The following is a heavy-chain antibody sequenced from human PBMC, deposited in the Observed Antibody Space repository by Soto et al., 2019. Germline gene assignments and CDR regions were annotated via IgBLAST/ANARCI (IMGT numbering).Heavy chain of an antibody. CDR3: ARPDEGGYASNHHYYYAMDV. CDR1: GGDFRRYA. V-gene: IGHV1-69*01. CDR2: IVPIFGVT. D-gene: IGHD3-22*01. J-gene: IGHJ6*02. Sequence: QVQLVQSGAEVKKPGSSVKVSCKASGGDFRRYAISWVRQAPGQGLEWMGGIVPIFGVTNYAQRVQGRLTITADESTSTAYMDLISRRSEDTAVYFCARPDEGGYASNHHYYYAMDVWGQGTTVTVTS.